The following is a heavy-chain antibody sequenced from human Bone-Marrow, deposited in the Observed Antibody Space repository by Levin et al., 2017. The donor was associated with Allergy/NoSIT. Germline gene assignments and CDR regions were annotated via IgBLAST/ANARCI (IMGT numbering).Heavy chain of an antibody. Sequence: PGESLKISCVGSGFTLSSYPMHWVRQAPGKGLEYVSGISNNGVSTYYANSVKGRFIISRDNSKNTLYLQVGSLRAEDMAVYYCATERTRSFDYWGQGTPVTVSS. J-gene: IGHJ4*02. CDR3: ATERTRSFDY. V-gene: IGHV3-64*01. CDR1: GFTLSSYP. CDR2: ISNNGVST.